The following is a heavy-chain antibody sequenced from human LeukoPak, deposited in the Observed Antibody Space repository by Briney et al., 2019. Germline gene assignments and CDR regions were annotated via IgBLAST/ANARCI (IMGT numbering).Heavy chain of an antibody. J-gene: IGHJ5*02. CDR2: INNSGST. CDR3: ARLWFGLNNWFDP. Sequence: PSETLSLTCAVYGGSFSGYYWSWIRQPPGNGLEWIGEINNSGSTNYNPSLKSRVTISVDTSKNQSSLKLSSVTAADTAVYYCARLWFGLNNWFDPWGQGTLVTVSS. D-gene: IGHD3-10*01. V-gene: IGHV4-34*01. CDR1: GGSFSGYY.